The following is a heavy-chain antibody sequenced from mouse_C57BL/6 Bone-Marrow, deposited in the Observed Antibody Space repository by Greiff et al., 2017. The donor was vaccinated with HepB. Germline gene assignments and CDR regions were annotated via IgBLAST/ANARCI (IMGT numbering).Heavy chain of an antibody. CDR2: IYPGDGDT. J-gene: IGHJ4*01. Sequence: QVQLQQPGAELVKPGASVKVSCKASGYTFTSYWMHWVKQRPGQGLEWIGRIYPGDGDTNYNGKFKGKATLTADKSSSTAYMQLSSLTSEDSAVYFCARSASRQLRPLGAMDYWGQGTSVTVSS. CDR1: GYTFTSYW. D-gene: IGHD3-2*02. V-gene: IGHV1-74*01. CDR3: ARSASRQLRPLGAMDY.